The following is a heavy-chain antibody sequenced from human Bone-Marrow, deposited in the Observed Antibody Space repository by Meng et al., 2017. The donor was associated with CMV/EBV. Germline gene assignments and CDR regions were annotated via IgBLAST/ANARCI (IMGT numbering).Heavy chain of an antibody. D-gene: IGHD3-3*01. CDR2: INPSGGST. V-gene: IGHV1-46*01. Sequence: ASVKVSCQSSGYTFTSYYMHWVRQAPGQGLEWMGIINPSGGSTSYAQKFQGRVTMTRDTSTSTVYMELSSLRSEDTAVYYCASDSIFGVAISGNWGQGTLVTVSS. CDR3: ASDSIFGVAISGN. J-gene: IGHJ4*02. CDR1: GYTFTSYY.